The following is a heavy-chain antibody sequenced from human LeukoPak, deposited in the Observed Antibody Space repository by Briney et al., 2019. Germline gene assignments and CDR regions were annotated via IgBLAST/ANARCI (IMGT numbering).Heavy chain of an antibody. CDR3: ARGLSAYSYDYGY. D-gene: IGHD5-12*01. J-gene: IGHJ4*02. V-gene: IGHV4-30-4*08. CDR1: GGSISSGDYY. CDR2: IYYSGST. Sequence: SQTLSLTCTVSGGSISSGDYYWSWIRQPPGKGLEWIGYIYYSGSTYYNPSLKSRVTISVDTSKNQFSLKLSSVTAADTAVYFCARGLSAYSYDYGYWGQGTLVTVSS.